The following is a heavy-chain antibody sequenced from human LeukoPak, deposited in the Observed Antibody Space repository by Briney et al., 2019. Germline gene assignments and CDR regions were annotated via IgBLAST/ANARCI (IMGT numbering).Heavy chain of an antibody. CDR1: GYTFTSYG. J-gene: IGHJ6*02. Sequence: ASVKVSCKASGYTFTSYGISWVRQAPGQGLEWMGWISAYNGNTNYAQKLQGRVTMTTDTSTSTAYMELRSLRSDDTAVYYCARDPSSPFTYYDFWSGYYIGGYYYYGMDVWGQGTTVTVSS. D-gene: IGHD3-3*01. V-gene: IGHV1-18*01. CDR2: ISAYNGNT. CDR3: ARDPSSPFTYYDFWSGYYIGGYYYYGMDV.